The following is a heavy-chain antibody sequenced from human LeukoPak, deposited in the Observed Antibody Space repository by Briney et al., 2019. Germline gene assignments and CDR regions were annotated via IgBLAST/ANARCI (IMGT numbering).Heavy chain of an antibody. V-gene: IGHV4-34*01. CDR3: ARGKTTPNPDQRFHYGMDV. D-gene: IGHD1-14*01. CDR2: INHSGST. Sequence: PSETLSLTCAVYGGTFSGYYWSWIRQPPSKGLDGIGEINHSGSTNYNPSLKSRVTISPHTSKNQLSLKLSFVTAADTAVYYCARGKTTPNPDQRFHYGMDVWGQETTVTVSS. CDR1: GGTFSGYY. J-gene: IGHJ6*02.